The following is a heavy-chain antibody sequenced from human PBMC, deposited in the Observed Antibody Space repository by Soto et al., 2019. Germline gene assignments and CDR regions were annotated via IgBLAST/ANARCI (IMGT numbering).Heavy chain of an antibody. CDR1: GGFVSSGSYY. CDR3: AGVERATESTVADTFDI. Sequence: PSETLSLTCAVYGGFVSSGSYYWSWIRQPPGKGLEWIGEMSHSGGTHFNPSLKSRVTISVDTSKNQFSLKMSSVTAAYTALYYCAGVERATESTVADTFDIWGPGTMVTASS. V-gene: IGHV4-34*01. J-gene: IGHJ3*02. D-gene: IGHD2-8*01. CDR2: MSHSGGT.